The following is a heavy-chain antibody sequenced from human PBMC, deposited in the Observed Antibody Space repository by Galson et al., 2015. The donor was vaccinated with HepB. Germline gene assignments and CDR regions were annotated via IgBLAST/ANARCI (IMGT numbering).Heavy chain of an antibody. Sequence: SLRLSCAASGFTFSSYAVSWVRQAPGKGLEWVSAISGSGGSTYYADSVKGRFTISRDNSKNTLYLQMNSLRAEDTAVYYCAKSLFTDNWNDLYYYYYYGMDVWGQGTTVTVSS. J-gene: IGHJ6*02. CDR1: GFTFSSYA. CDR2: ISGSGGST. D-gene: IGHD1-20*01. CDR3: AKSLFTDNWNDLYYYYYYGMDV. V-gene: IGHV3-23*01.